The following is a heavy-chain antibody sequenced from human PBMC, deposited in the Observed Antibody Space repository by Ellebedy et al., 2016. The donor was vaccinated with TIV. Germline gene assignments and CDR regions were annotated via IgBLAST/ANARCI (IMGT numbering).Heavy chain of an antibody. D-gene: IGHD6-19*01. Sequence: AASVKVSCQASGYTFTRYNINWVRQAPGQGLEWMGWIDTNSGNPTYDQGFTGRFVFSLDTSVSTTYLQITNLKADDTAVYYCAKHTGTGLYYFDYWGQGTLVTVSS. CDR1: GYTFTRYN. V-gene: IGHV7-4-1*02. CDR2: IDTNSGNP. J-gene: IGHJ4*02. CDR3: AKHTGTGLYYFDY.